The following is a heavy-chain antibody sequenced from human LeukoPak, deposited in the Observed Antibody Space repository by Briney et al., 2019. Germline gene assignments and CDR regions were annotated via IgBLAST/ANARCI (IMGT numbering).Heavy chain of an antibody. Sequence: ASVKVSCKASGYTFTSYGISWVRQAPGQGLEWMGWISAYNGNTNYAQKLQGRVTMTTDTSTSTAYMELRSLRSDDTAVYYCAREGYYDSSGYYYYDAFDIWGQGIMVTVSS. J-gene: IGHJ3*02. CDR2: ISAYNGNT. CDR1: GYTFTSYG. D-gene: IGHD3-22*01. V-gene: IGHV1-18*01. CDR3: AREGYYDSSGYYYYDAFDI.